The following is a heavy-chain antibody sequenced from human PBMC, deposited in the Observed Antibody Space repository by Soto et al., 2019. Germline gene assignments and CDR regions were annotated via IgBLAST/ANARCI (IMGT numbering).Heavy chain of an antibody. J-gene: IGHJ6*02. CDR3: ARSTYSSSWRNYYYYGMDV. V-gene: IGHV6-1*01. CDR2: TYYRSKWYN. Sequence: SQTLSLTCVISGDSVSSNSAAWNWIRQSPSRGLEWLGRTYYRSKWYNDYAVSVKSRITINPDTSKNQFSLQLNSVTPEDTAVYYCARSTYSSSWRNYYYYGMDVWGQGTTVTVSS. D-gene: IGHD6-13*01. CDR1: GDSVSSNSAA.